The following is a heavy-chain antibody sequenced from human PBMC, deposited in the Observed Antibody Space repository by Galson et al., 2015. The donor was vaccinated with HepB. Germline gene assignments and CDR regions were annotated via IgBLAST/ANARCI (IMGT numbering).Heavy chain of an antibody. Sequence: SLRLSCAASGFTFSGSAMHWVRQASGKGLEWVGRIRSKANSYATAYAASVKGRFTISRDDSKNTAYLQMNSLKTEDTAVYYCTRLPPLRVGDTAMVTSWSYYFDYWGQGTLVTVSS. CDR1: GFTFSGSA. D-gene: IGHD5-18*01. CDR3: TRLPPLRVGDTAMVTSWSYYFDY. V-gene: IGHV3-73*01. J-gene: IGHJ4*02. CDR2: IRSKANSYAT.